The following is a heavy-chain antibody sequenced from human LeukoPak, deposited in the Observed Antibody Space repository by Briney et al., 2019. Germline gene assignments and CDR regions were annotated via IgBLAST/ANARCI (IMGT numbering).Heavy chain of an antibody. CDR3: ARGRFGSSWYGVDY. CDR1: GYTFTSYG. D-gene: IGHD6-13*01. Sequence: ASVKVSCKASGYTFTSYGISWVRQAPGQGLEWMGWISAYNGNTNYAQKLQGRVTMTTDTSTSTAYMELSSLKSEDTAVYYCARGRFGSSWYGVDYWGQGTLVTVSS. V-gene: IGHV1-18*01. J-gene: IGHJ4*02. CDR2: ISAYNGNT.